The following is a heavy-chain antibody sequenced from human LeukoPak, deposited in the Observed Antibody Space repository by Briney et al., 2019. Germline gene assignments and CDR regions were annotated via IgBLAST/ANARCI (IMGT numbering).Heavy chain of an antibody. CDR2: IRYDGSNK. V-gene: IGHV3-30*02. CDR1: GFTLSSYG. Sequence: GGSLRLSCAASGFTLSSYGMHWVRQAPGKGLEWVAFIRYDGSNKYYADSVKGRFTISRDNAKNSLYLQMNSLRAEDTAVYYCARDSTHSSRWYPLGYWGQGTLVTVSS. J-gene: IGHJ4*02. CDR3: ARDSTHSSRWYPLGY. D-gene: IGHD6-13*01.